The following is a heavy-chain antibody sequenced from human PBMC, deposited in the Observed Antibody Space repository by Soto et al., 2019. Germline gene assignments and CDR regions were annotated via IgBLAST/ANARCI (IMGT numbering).Heavy chain of an antibody. V-gene: IGHV3-33*01. CDR3: ARDLIVGATCFDY. J-gene: IGHJ4*02. D-gene: IGHD1-26*01. CDR1: GFTFSSYG. CDR2: IWYDGSNK. Sequence: GGSLRLSCAASGFTFSSYGMHWVRQAPGKGLEWVAVIWYDGSNKYYADSVKGRFTISRDNSKNTLYLQMNSLRAEDTAVYYCARDLIVGATCFDYWGQGTLVTVSS.